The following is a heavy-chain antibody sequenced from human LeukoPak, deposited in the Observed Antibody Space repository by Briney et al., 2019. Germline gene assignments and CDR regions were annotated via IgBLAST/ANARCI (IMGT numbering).Heavy chain of an antibody. J-gene: IGHJ4*02. CDR1: GFTVSSNY. CDR2: ISSSSSYI. D-gene: IGHD2-8*01. CDR3: TTDPPNDIVLMVYAITWTG. V-gene: IGHV3-21*01. Sequence: GGSLRLSCAASGFTVSSNYMNWVRQAPGKGLEWVSSISSSSSYIYYADSVKGRFTISRDNAKNSLYLQMNSLRAEDTAVYYCTTDPPNDIVLMVYAITWTGWGQGTLVTVSS.